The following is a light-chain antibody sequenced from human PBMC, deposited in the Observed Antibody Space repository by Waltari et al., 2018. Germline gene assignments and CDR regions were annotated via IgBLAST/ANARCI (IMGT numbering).Light chain of an antibody. V-gene: IGKV1-6*01. CDR2: AAS. CDR1: KGIGND. Sequence: AFQLTQSPSPLSASVGDRVTITRRTNKGIGNDVGWYQQKPGKAPTLLIYAASSLQSGVPSRFSGSGSGTDFTLTISSLQPEDFATYYCLENYNYPWTFGQGTRVEIK. J-gene: IGKJ1*01. CDR3: LENYNYPWT.